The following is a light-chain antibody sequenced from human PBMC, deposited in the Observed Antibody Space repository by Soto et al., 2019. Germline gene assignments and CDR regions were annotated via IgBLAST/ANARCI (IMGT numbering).Light chain of an antibody. CDR2: KAS. V-gene: IGKV1-5*03. J-gene: IGKJ1*01. Sequence: QRLQSHYTLSASVGHTATITCRARQIISSWLAWYQQKPGKAPKLLIYKASSLESGVPSRFSGSGSGTEFTLTIISLQPDDFVTYYCQLYNSYPRTFGQGAKL. CDR1: QIISSW. CDR3: QLYNSYPRT.